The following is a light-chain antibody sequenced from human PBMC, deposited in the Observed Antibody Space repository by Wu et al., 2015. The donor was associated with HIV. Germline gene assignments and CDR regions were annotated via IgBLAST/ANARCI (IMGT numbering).Light chain of an antibody. V-gene: IGKV3-20*01. J-gene: IGKJ1*01. CDR3: QQYSDYTST. Sequence: EIVLTQSPGTLSLSPGERATLSCRASQSVSSSYLAWYQQKPGQAPRLLIYGASSRATGIPDRFSGSGSGTDFTLTISRLEPEDFAVYYCQQYSDYTSTFGQGTKVDIK. CDR1: QSVSSSY. CDR2: GAS.